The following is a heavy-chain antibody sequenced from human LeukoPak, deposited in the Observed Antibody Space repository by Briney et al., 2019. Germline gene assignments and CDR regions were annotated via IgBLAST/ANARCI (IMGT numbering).Heavy chain of an antibody. J-gene: IGHJ4*02. Sequence: PGGSLRLSCAASGFTLSSHMMSWVRQAPGKGLEWVANISPDGSEKYYVDSVKGRFTISRDNAKNSLYLQMNSLRAEDTAVYYCARDYDWGQGTLVTVSS. CDR3: ARDYD. D-gene: IGHD3-16*01. CDR2: ISPDGSEK. CDR1: GFTLSSHM. V-gene: IGHV3-7*04.